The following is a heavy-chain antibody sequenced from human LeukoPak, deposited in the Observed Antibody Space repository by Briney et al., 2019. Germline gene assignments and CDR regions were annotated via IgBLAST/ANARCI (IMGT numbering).Heavy chain of an antibody. V-gene: IGHV1-46*01. J-gene: IGHJ4*02. CDR1: GYTFTSYY. CDR3: ARERPYSGSSPFDY. D-gene: IGHD1-26*01. CDR2: INPSCGST. Sequence: ASVKVSCKVSGYTFTSYYMHWVRQAPGQGLEWMGVINPSCGSTSYAQKFQARVTMTRDTSTTTVYMELSSLRSEDTAVYYCARERPYSGSSPFDYWGQGTLVTVSS.